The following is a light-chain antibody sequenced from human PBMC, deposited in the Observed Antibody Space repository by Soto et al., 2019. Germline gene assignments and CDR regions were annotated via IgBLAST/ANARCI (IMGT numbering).Light chain of an antibody. CDR2: GAS. CDR1: RSVISSY. J-gene: IGKJ1*01. CDR3: QQYGSSPWT. Sequence: EMVITQSPVTLSVSPGESATLSCRASRSVISSYLAWYQQKPGQAPRLLIYGASSRATGIPDRFSGSGSGTDFTLTISRLEPEDFAVYYCQQYGSSPWTFGQGTKVDI. V-gene: IGKV3-20*01.